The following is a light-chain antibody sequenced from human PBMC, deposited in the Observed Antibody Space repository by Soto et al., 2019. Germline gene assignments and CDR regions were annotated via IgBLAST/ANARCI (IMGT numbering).Light chain of an antibody. J-gene: IGLJ3*02. V-gene: IGLV7-46*01. CDR1: PGAVTSGHY. Sequence: QAVVTQEPSLTVSPGGTVTLTCGSSPGAVTSGHYPYWFQQKPGQAPRTLIYDTSNRHSWTPARFSGSLLGGKAALTLSGAQPEDEAVFYCLLFYGGARVFGGGTKLTVL. CDR2: DTS. CDR3: LLFYGGARV.